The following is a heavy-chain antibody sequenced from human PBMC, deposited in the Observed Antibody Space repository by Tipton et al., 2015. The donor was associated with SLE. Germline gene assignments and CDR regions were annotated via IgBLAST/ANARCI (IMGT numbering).Heavy chain of an antibody. D-gene: IGHD3-16*01. J-gene: IGHJ4*02. CDR1: GGSISSRNW. CDR3: ARAIGVNYFNF. V-gene: IGHV4-4*02. Sequence: TLSLTCAVYGGSISSRNWWSWIRQPPGKGLEWIGEIDHSGSTNYNPSLESRVTISIDKSRNQFSLKLNSVTAADTAVYYCARAIGVNYFNFWGQGILVNVSP. CDR2: IDHSGST.